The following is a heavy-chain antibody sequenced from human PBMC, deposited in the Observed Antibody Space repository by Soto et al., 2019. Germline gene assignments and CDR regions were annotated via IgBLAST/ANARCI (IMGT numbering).Heavy chain of an antibody. CDR3: ASYDSSGYYSEYFQH. CDR2: IYYSGST. Sequence: QVQLQESGPGLVKPSQTLSLTCTVSGGSISSGAYYWSWIRQPPGKGLEWIGYIYYSGSTYYNPSLKSRVTISIDTSKNQFSLKLSSVTAADTAVYYCASYDSSGYYSEYFQHWGQGTLVTVSS. CDR1: GGSISSGAYY. J-gene: IGHJ1*01. V-gene: IGHV4-30-4*01. D-gene: IGHD3-22*01.